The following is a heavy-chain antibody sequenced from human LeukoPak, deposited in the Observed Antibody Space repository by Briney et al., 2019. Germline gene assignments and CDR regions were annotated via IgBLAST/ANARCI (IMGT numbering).Heavy chain of an antibody. CDR1: GLTFTNYD. CDR3: AYRTGFDY. D-gene: IGHD3-16*02. V-gene: IGHV3-23*01. CDR2: ISVSGDYT. Sequence: PGGSLRLSCVVSGLTFTNYDMSWVRQAPGKGLEWVSTISVSGDYTYYPDSVEGRFTISRDNSKNTLYLQMNSLRAEDTAVYYCAYRTGFDYWGQGTLVTVSS. J-gene: IGHJ4*02.